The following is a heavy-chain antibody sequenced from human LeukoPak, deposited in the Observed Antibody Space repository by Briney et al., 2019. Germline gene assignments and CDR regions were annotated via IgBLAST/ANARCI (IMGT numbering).Heavy chain of an antibody. CDR3: ARDPEPYGSGSIGDFDY. D-gene: IGHD3-10*01. V-gene: IGHV3-30-3*01. J-gene: IGHJ4*02. CDR2: ISYDGSNK. CDR1: GFTFSSYA. Sequence: GGSLRLSCAASGFTFSSYAMHWVRQAPGKGLEWVAVISYDGSNKYYADSVKGRFTISRDNSKNTLYLQMNSLRAEDTAVYYCARDPEPYGSGSIGDFDYWGQGTLVTVSS.